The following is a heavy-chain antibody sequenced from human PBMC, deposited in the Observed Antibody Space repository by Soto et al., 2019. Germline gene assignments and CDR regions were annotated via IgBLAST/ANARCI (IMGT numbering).Heavy chain of an antibody. CDR1: GFTFSSYG. Sequence: QVQLVESGGGVVQPGRSLRLSCAASGFTFSSYGMHWVRQAPGKGLEWVAVISYDGSNKYYADSVKGRFTISRDNSKNTLYLQMNSLRAEDTAVYYCTKDQVPAAMPRGYYGMDVWGQGTTVTVSS. D-gene: IGHD2-2*01. J-gene: IGHJ6*02. CDR2: ISYDGSNK. CDR3: TKDQVPAAMPRGYYGMDV. V-gene: IGHV3-30*18.